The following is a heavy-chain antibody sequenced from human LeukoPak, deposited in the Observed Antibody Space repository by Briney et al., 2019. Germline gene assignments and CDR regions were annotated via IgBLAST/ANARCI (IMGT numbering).Heavy chain of an antibody. J-gene: IGHJ4*02. CDR2: INSDGSST. CDR1: GFTFSSYW. CDR3: ARVRVYYYGSGSSNPFDY. D-gene: IGHD3-10*01. Sequence: GGSLRLSCAASGFTFSSYWMHWVRQAPGKVLVWVSRINSDGSSTSYADSVKGRFTISRDNAKNTLYLQMNSLRAEDTAVYYCARVRVYYYGSGSSNPFDYWGQGTLVTVSS. V-gene: IGHV3-74*01.